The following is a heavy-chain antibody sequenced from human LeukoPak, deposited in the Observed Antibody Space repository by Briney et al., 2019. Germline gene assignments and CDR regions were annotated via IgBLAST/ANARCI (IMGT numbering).Heavy chain of an antibody. CDR1: GYTFTGYY. D-gene: IGHD6-13*01. Sequence: ASVKVSCKASGYTFTGYYMHWVRQARGQGLEWMGWINPNSGGTNYAQKFQGRVTMTRDTSISTAYMELSRLRSDDTAVYYCARDPFDSSSWYGYYYYYMDVWGKGTTVTVSS. CDR2: INPNSGGT. CDR3: ARDPFDSSSWYGYYYYYMDV. V-gene: IGHV1-2*02. J-gene: IGHJ6*03.